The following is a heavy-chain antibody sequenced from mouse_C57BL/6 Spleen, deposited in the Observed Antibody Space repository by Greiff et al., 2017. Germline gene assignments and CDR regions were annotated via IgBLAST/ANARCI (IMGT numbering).Heavy chain of an antibody. J-gene: IGHJ3*01. CDR3: ASDWGFAY. Sequence: EVKLVESGPGLVQPSQSLSLTCSVPGFSITSGYYWYWIRPFPGTKLAWMDYISYDGSNTYNPSLNNRISITRDTSKHPFFLKLNSVTTEDTATYYWASDWGFAYWGQGTLVTVSA. D-gene: IGHD4-1*01. CDR1: GFSITSGYY. CDR2: ISYDGSN. V-gene: IGHV3-6*01.